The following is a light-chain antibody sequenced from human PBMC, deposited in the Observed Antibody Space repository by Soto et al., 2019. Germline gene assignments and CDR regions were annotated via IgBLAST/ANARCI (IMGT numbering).Light chain of an antibody. Sequence: QSALTQPPSASGSPGQSVTISCTGTSSDVGGYNYVSWYQQHPGKAPKLMIYEVSKRPSGVPDRFSGSKSGNTASLTVPGLQAEDEADYYCSSYAGSNNWNFGTGTKPTVL. CDR3: SSYAGSNNWN. CDR1: SSDVGGYNY. CDR2: EVS. V-gene: IGLV2-8*01. J-gene: IGLJ1*01.